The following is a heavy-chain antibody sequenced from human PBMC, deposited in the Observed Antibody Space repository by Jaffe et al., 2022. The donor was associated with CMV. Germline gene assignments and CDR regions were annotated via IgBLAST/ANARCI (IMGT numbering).Heavy chain of an antibody. CDR2: INPSGGST. CDR3: ARAPAVDFWSGYPIGGWFDP. CDR1: GYTFTSYY. Sequence: QVQLVQSGAEVKKPGASVKVSCKASGYTFTSYYMHWVRQAPGQGLEWMGIINPSGGSTSYAQKFQGRVTMTRDTSTSTVYMELSSLRSEDTAVYYCARAPAVDFWSGYPIGGWFDPWGQGTLVTVSS. D-gene: IGHD3-3*01. J-gene: IGHJ5*02. V-gene: IGHV1-46*01.